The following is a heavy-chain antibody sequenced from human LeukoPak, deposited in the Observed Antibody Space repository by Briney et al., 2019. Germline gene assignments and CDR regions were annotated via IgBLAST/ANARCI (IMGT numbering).Heavy chain of an antibody. CDR3: ARCTSTSCYNFDY. Sequence: SETLSLTCTVSGGSINSGSYYWNWIRQAAGKGLEWIGHIYTTGTTNCNPSLKSRVTISLDTSKNQFSLNLNSVTAADTAVYYCARCTSTSCYNFDYWGQGTLLTVSS. CDR1: GGSINSGSYY. D-gene: IGHD2-2*02. CDR2: IYTTGTT. V-gene: IGHV4-61*09. J-gene: IGHJ4*02.